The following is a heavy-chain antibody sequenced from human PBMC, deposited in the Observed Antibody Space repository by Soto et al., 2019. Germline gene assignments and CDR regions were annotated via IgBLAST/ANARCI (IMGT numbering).Heavy chain of an antibody. CDR2: ISSSSSYI. CDR1: GFTFSSYS. CDR3: SRDLATVTPWYSDL. J-gene: IGHJ2*01. Sequence: PGGSLRLSCAASGFTFSSYSMNWVRQAPGKGLEWVSSISSSSSYIYYADSVKGRFTISRDNAKNSLYLQMNSLRAEDTAVYYCSRDLATVTPWYSDLWGRGTLVTVSS. V-gene: IGHV3-21*01. D-gene: IGHD4-17*01.